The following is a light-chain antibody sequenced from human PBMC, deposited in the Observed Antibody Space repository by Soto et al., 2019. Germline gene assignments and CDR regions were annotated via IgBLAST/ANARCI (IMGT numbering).Light chain of an antibody. CDR1: QNVWTY. J-gene: IGKJ2*01. CDR2: GAS. Sequence: DVHMTQSPSSLSASVGDRVTITCRASQNVWTYVNWYQHKPGKAPTLLIYGASDLESGVPARFSGTGSGTDFTLTISSLQSEDFATYYCQQSFFIPRSFGQGTKVDIK. V-gene: IGKV1-39*01. CDR3: QQSFFIPRS.